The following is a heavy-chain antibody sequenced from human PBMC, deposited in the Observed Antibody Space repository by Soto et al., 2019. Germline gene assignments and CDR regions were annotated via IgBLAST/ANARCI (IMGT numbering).Heavy chain of an antibody. D-gene: IGHD2-2*01. CDR2: ISTHNGDT. CDR1: GYTFTDYG. J-gene: IGHJ4*02. Sequence: QVQLVQSGAEVKNPGASVKVSCKASGYTFTDYGISWVRQAPGQGLEWMGWISTHNGDTKYARKLQGRLIMTTDTSTTTAYMELTSLRSDDTAVYYCAREYCISTSCYGSDFWGRGTLVTVSS. V-gene: IGHV1-18*01. CDR3: AREYCISTSCYGSDF.